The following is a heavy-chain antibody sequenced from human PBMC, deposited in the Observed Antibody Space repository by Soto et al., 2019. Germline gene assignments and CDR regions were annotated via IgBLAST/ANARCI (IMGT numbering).Heavy chain of an antibody. V-gene: IGHV1-8*01. CDR1: GYTFTSYD. J-gene: IGHJ6*02. CDR2: MNPNRGNT. CDR3: ARGSSMVRGVIKNYYYYGMDV. Sequence: ASVKVSCKASGYTFTSYDINWVRQATGQGLEWMGWMNPNRGNTGYAQKFQGRVTMTRNTTISTAYMELGSLRSEDTAVYYCARGSSMVRGVIKNYYYYGMDVWGQGTTVTVSS. D-gene: IGHD3-10*01.